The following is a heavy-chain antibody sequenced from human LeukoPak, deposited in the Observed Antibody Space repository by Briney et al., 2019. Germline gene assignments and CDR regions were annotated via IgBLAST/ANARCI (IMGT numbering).Heavy chain of an antibody. CDR2: IYYSGST. J-gene: IGHJ4*02. V-gene: IGHV4-39*07. CDR1: GGSISSSSYY. D-gene: IGHD6-13*01. Sequence: SETLSLTCTVSGGSISSSSYYWGWIRQPPGKGLEWIGSIYYSGSTYYNPPLKSRVTISVDTSKNQFSLKLNSVTVADTAVYYCARVSSWAFDYWGQGALVTVSS. CDR3: ARVSSWAFDY.